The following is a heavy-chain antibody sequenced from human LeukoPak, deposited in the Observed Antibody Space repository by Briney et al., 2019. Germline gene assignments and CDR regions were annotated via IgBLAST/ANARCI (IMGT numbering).Heavy chain of an antibody. CDR1: GFTFSDYY. D-gene: IGHD3-22*01. Sequence: GGSLRLSCAASGFTFSDYYMSWIRQAPGKGLEWISYLTKSGGTKNYADSVKGRFTISRDNTKNSVYLQMNSLRVEDTAVYYCARERSGDYYTFDIWGRGTMVIVSS. J-gene: IGHJ3*02. CDR2: LTKSGGTK. V-gene: IGHV3-11*01. CDR3: ARERSGDYYTFDI.